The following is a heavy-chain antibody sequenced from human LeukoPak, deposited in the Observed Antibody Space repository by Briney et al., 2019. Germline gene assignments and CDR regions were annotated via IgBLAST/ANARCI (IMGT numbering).Heavy chain of an antibody. CDR3: ARDLDVVIPFDY. CDR2: IRYDGSNK. J-gene: IGHJ4*02. CDR1: GFTFSKYG. D-gene: IGHD2-2*01. Sequence: PGGSLSLSCAASGFTFSKYGMHWVRQAPGKGLEWVAFIRYDGSNKYYADSVKGRFTISRDNSKNTLYLQMNSLRAEDTAVYYCARDLDVVIPFDYWGQGTLVTVSS. V-gene: IGHV3-30*02.